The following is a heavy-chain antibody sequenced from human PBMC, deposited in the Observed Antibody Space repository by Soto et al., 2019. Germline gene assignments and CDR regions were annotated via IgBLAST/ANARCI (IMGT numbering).Heavy chain of an antibody. CDR3: AIESEDLTSNFDY. CDR2: ISSTTNYI. V-gene: IGHV3-21*06. Sequence: EVQLVESGGGLVKPGGSLRLSCAASGFTFTRYSMNWVRQAPGKWLEWVSSISSTTNYIYYGDSMKGRFTISRDNAKNSLYLEMNSLRAEDTAVYYCAIESEDLTSNFDYWGQGTLVTVSS. CDR1: GFTFTRYS. J-gene: IGHJ4*02.